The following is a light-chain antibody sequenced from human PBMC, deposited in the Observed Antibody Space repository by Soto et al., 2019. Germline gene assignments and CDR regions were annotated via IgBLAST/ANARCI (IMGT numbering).Light chain of an antibody. CDR3: SSYASSATRV. J-gene: IGLJ3*02. CDR2: DVS. Sequence: QSVLTQPASVSGSPGQSITISCTGTSSDVGGYNSVSWYQQHPGKAPQLMIYDVSYRPSGVSDRFSGSKSGNTASLTVSGLRAEDEADYYCSSYASSATRVFGGGTKLTVL. V-gene: IGLV2-14*01. CDR1: SSDVGGYNS.